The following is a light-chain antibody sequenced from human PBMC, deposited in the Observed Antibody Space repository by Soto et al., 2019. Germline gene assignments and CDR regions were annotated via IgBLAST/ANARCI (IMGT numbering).Light chain of an antibody. J-gene: IGLJ1*01. Sequence: VLTHPPPLSSTPRQKGNISCSRSNSNIGNNAVNWYQQLPGKAPKLLIYYDDLLPSGVSDRFSGSKSGTSASLAISGLQSEDEADYYCAAWDDSLNGYVFGTGTKVTVL. CDR3: AAWDDSLNGYV. CDR2: YDD. V-gene: IGLV1-36*01. CDR1: NSNIGNNA.